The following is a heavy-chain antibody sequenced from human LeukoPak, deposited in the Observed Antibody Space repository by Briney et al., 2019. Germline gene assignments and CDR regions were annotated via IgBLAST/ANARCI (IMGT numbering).Heavy chain of an antibody. CDR2: ISYDGSNK. CDR1: GFTFSSYS. J-gene: IGHJ1*01. Sequence: PGGSLRLSCAASGFTFSSYSMNWVRQAPGKGLEWVAVISYDGSNKYYADSVKGRFTISRDNSKNTLYLQMNSLRAEDTAVYYCARDSSSWYFQHWGQGTLVTVSS. CDR3: ARDSSSWYFQH. V-gene: IGHV3-30*03. D-gene: IGHD6-13*01.